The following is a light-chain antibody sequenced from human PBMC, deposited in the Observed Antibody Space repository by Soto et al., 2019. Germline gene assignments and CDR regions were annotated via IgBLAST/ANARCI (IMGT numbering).Light chain of an antibody. J-gene: IGKJ5*01. V-gene: IGKV1-39*01. CDR3: QQSYSTSIT. CDR2: AAS. Sequence: DIQMTQFQSSLSASVGDRVTITCRASQSISSYLNWYQKKQGKAPKLLIYAASSLQSGVPSRLSGSGYGTDFTITISSLKHEDFATYYCQQSYSTSITFGHGTRLEIK. CDR1: QSISSY.